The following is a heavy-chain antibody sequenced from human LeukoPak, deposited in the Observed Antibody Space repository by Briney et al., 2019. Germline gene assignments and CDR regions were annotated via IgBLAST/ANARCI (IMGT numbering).Heavy chain of an antibody. J-gene: IGHJ4*02. CDR2: VYYGGST. D-gene: IGHD1-26*01. V-gene: IGHV4-39*01. CDR3: AREAPGMPPDY. Sequence: SETLSLTCTVSGGSISSSTDYWGWIRQPPGKGLEWIGSVYYGGSTYYRPSLNSRVTISVDTSKDQFSLKVNSVTAADTAVYYCAREAPGMPPDYWGQGTLVIVSS. CDR1: GGSISSSTDY.